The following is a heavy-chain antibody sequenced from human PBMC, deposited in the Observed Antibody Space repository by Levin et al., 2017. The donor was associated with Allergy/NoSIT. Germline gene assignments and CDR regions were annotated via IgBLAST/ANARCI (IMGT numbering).Heavy chain of an antibody. V-gene: IGHV1-18*01. CDR2: ISAYNGNT. Sequence: ASVKVSCKASGYTFTSYGISWVRQAPGQGLEWMGWISAYNGNTNYAQKLQGRVTMTTDTSTSTAYMELRSLRSDDTAVYYCARNFYYYGSGSYYLNNWFDPWGQGTLVTVSS. J-gene: IGHJ5*02. CDR3: ARNFYYYGSGSYYLNNWFDP. CDR1: GYTFTSYG. D-gene: IGHD3-10*01.